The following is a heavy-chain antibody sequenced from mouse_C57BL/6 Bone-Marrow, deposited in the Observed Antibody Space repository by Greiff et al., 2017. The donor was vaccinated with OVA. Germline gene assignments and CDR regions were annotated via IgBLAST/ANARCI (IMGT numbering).Heavy chain of an antibody. J-gene: IGHJ2*01. CDR1: GFTFSDYG. CDR2: ISSGSSTI. Sequence: EVQVVESGGGLVKPGGSLKLSCAASGFTFSDYGMHWVRQAPEKGLEWVAYISSGSSTIYYADTVKGRFTISRDNAKNTLFLQMTSLRSEDTAMYYCARRVTTGFDYWGQGTTLTVSS. CDR3: ARRVTTGFDY. D-gene: IGHD2-5*01. V-gene: IGHV5-17*01.